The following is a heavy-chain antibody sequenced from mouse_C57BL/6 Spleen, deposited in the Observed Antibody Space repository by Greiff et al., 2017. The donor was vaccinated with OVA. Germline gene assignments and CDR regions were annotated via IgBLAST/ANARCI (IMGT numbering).Heavy chain of an antibody. Sequence: EVQGVESGPELVKPGASVKISCKASGYSFTDYNMNWVKQSNGKSLEWIGVINPNYGTTSYNQKFKGKATLTVDQSSSTAYMQLNSLTSEDSAVYYCAREELTGRNFDYWGQGTTLTVSS. CDR3: AREELTGRNFDY. CDR1: GYSFTDYN. D-gene: IGHD4-1*01. J-gene: IGHJ2*01. V-gene: IGHV1-39*01. CDR2: INPNYGTT.